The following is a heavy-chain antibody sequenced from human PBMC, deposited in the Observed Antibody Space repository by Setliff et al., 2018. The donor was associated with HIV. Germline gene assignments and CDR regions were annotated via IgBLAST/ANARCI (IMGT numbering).Heavy chain of an antibody. V-gene: IGHV4-59*11. D-gene: IGHD2-2*01. J-gene: IGHJ3*01. CDR3: ARHNCGTTACYGVVV. CDR1: GGSISSHC. CDR2: IYASGTT. Sequence: SETLSLTCTVSGGSISSHCWSWIRQSPGKALEWIGYIYASGTTHYNPSLKSRVTMSVDTSKNHVSLKLSSVTAADTAVYYCARHNCGTTACYGVVVWGQGTMVTVSS.